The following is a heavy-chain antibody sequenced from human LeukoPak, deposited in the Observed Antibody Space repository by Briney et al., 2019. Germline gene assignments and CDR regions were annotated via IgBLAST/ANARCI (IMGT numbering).Heavy chain of an antibody. CDR2: ISSSSSYI. CDR1: GITFNSYT. J-gene: IGHJ3*02. D-gene: IGHD2-15*01. Sequence: GGSLRLSCAASGITFNSYTMNWVRQAPGKGLEWVSSISSSSSYIYYADPVKGRFTISRDNAKNSLYLQMNSLRAEDTAVYYCARGDILGYCSGGSCYSDDDASDIWGQGTMVTVSS. CDR3: ARGDILGYCSGGSCYSDDDASDI. V-gene: IGHV3-21*01.